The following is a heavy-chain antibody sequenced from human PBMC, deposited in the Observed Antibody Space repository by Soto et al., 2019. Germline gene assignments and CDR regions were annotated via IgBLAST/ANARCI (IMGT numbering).Heavy chain of an antibody. CDR3: ASISPYYYYGMDV. J-gene: IGHJ6*02. CDR1: GGSISSGGYS. V-gene: IGHV4-30-2*01. CDR2: IYHSGST. Sequence: QLQLQESGSGLVKPSQTLSLTCAVSGGSISSGGYSWSWIRQPPGKGLEWIGYIYHSGSTYYNPSLKSRVTISVDRSKNQFSVELSSVTAADTAVYYCASISPYYYYGMDVWGQGTTVTVAS.